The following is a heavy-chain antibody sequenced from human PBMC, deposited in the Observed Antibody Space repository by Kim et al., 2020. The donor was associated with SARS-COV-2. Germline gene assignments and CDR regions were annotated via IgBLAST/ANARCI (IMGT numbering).Heavy chain of an antibody. V-gene: IGHV3-49*02. Sequence: GRLTISRDDSKSIAYLQMNSLKTEDTAVYYCTRDRGKYYDSSGYYGPFDYWGQGTLVTVSS. CDR3: TRDRGKYYDSSGYYGPFDY. J-gene: IGHJ4*02. D-gene: IGHD3-22*01.